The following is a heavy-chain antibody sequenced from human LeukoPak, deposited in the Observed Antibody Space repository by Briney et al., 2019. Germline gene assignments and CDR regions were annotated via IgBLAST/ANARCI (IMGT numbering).Heavy chain of an antibody. D-gene: IGHD1-1*01. Sequence: GGSLRLSCAASGFTVSNNYMSWVRQAPGKGLEWVSVIYSGGSTYYADSVKGRFTISRDNSKNTLYLQMNSLRAEDTAVYYCARYNLTSTFEYRGQGTLVSVSS. CDR2: IYSGGST. CDR3: ARYNLTSTFEY. CDR1: GFTVSNNY. J-gene: IGHJ4*02. V-gene: IGHV3-66*01.